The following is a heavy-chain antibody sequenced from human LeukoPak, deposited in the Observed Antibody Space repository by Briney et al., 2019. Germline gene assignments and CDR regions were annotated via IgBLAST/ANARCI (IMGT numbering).Heavy chain of an antibody. CDR2: IYPGDSDT. J-gene: IGHJ3*02. CDR3: ARHDNGGMVRGVIPADALDI. CDR1: GYSFTSYW. D-gene: IGHD3-10*01. Sequence: GESLKISCKGSGYSFTSYWIGWVRQMPGKGLEWMGIIYPGDSDTRYSPSFQGQVTISADKSISTAYPQWSSLKASDTAMYYCARHDNGGMVRGVIPADALDIWGQGTMVTVSS. V-gene: IGHV5-51*01.